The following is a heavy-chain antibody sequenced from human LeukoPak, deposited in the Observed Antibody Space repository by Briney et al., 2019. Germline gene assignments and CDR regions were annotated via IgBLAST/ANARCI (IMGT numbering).Heavy chain of an antibody. J-gene: IGHJ5*02. CDR2: IYHSGST. CDR1: GGSISSGGYS. Sequence: SQTLSLTCAVSGGSISSGGYSWSWIRQPPGKGLEWIGYIYHSGSTYYNPSLKSRVTISVDRSKNQFSLKLCSVTAADTAVYYCARGLRNWFGPWGQGTLVTVSS. CDR3: ARGLRNWFGP. V-gene: IGHV4-30-2*01.